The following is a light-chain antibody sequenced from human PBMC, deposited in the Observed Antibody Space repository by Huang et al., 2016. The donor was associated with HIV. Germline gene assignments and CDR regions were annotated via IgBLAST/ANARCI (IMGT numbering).Light chain of an antibody. CDR3: QHYNNYPWT. CDR1: QSISNW. Sequence: DIQMTQSPSTLSASVGDRVTITCRASQSISNWLAWYQQKPGKAPNLLIYKASSLNTGVQSRFSGSGSGTEFTLTISSLQPDDFATYYCQHYNNYPWTFGQGTKVEIK. J-gene: IGKJ1*01. V-gene: IGKV1-5*03. CDR2: KAS.